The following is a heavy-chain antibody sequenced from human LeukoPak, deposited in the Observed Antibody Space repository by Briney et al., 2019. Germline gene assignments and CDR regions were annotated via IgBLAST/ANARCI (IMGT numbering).Heavy chain of an antibody. Sequence: SETLSLTCTVSGGSISSYYWSWIRQPPGKGLEWIGYIYYSGSTNYNPSLKSRVTISVDTSKNQFSLKLSSVTAADTAVYYCARPYVDTAMVRGLGPDAFDIWGQGTMVTVSS. J-gene: IGHJ3*02. CDR1: GGSISSYY. V-gene: IGHV4-59*01. CDR2: IYYSGST. CDR3: ARPYVDTAMVRGLGPDAFDI. D-gene: IGHD5-18*01.